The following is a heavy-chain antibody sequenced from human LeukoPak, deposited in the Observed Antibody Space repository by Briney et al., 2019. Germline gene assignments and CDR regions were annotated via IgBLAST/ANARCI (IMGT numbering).Heavy chain of an antibody. CDR2: IYYSGST. CDR1: GGSISSSSYY. V-gene: IGHV4-39*01. J-gene: IGHJ4*02. D-gene: IGHD2-2*01. CDR3: ARHLGHQLLSDY. Sequence: PSETLSLTCTVSGGSISSSSYYWGWIRQPPGKGLEWIGSIYYSGSTYYNPSLKSRVTISVDTSKNQFSLKLSSVTAADTAVYYYARHLGHQLLSDYWGQGTLVTVSS.